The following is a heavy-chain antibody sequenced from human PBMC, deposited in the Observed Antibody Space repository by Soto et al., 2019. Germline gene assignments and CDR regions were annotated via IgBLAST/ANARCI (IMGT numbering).Heavy chain of an antibody. Sequence: SETLSLTCAVSGGSISSSNWWSWVRQPPGKGLEWIGEIYHSGSTNYNPSLKSRVTISVDKSKNQFSLKLSSVTAADTAVYYCARVPSIAAAGKIFDYWGQGTLVTVSS. CDR1: GGSISSSNW. J-gene: IGHJ4*02. CDR2: IYHSGST. CDR3: ARVPSIAAAGKIFDY. D-gene: IGHD6-13*01. V-gene: IGHV4-4*02.